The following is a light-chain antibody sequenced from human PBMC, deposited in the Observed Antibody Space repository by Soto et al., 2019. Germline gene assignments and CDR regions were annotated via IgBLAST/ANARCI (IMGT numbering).Light chain of an antibody. V-gene: IGKV3-20*01. CDR2: AET. CDR3: QHYGRSST. CDR1: QSVRGSY. J-gene: IGKJ1*01. Sequence: EIVLTQSPGSLSFSPGERATLSCRASQSVRGSYLAWYQQKPGQAPRLLIFAETSRATGIPDRFIGRGSRTYFTLTISIQDQDFFALYYCQHYGRSSTFGQGTKVDIK.